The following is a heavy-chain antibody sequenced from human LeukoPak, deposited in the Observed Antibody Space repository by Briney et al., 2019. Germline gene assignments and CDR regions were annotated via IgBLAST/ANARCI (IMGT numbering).Heavy chain of an antibody. Sequence: ASVKVSCKASGGTFSSYAISWVRQAPGQGLEWMGRIIPILGIANYAQKFQGRVTITADKSTSTAYMELSSLRSEDTAVDYCAREFVVPAAIGWFDPWGQGTLVTVSS. CDR2: IIPILGIA. CDR3: AREFVVPAAIGWFDP. D-gene: IGHD2-2*02. CDR1: GGTFSSYA. J-gene: IGHJ5*02. V-gene: IGHV1-69*04.